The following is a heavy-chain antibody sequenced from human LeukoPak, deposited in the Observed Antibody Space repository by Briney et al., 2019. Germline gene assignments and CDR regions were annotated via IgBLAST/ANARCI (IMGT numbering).Heavy chain of an antibody. CDR3: ARLTGDFWSGYSLGFDY. Sequence: SETLSLTCTVSGGSISSYYWSWIRQPPGKGLEWIGYIYYSGSTNYNPFLKSRVTISVDTSKNQFSLKLSSVTAADTAVYYCARLTGDFWSGYSLGFDYWGQGTLVTVSS. J-gene: IGHJ4*02. CDR2: IYYSGST. V-gene: IGHV4-59*08. D-gene: IGHD3-3*01. CDR1: GGSISSYY.